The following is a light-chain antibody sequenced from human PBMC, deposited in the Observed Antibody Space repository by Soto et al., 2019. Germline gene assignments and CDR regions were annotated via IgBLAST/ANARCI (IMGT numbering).Light chain of an antibody. CDR2: EGS. CDR1: SSDVGSYNF. V-gene: IGLV2-23*01. CDR3: CSYAGSV. Sequence: QSALTQPASVSGSPGQSITISCTGTSSDVGSYNFVSWYQQHPGKAPKLMIYEGSKRPSGVSNRFSGSKSGNTASLTISGLQAEDEADYYCCSYAGSVFGGGTKLTVL. J-gene: IGLJ2*01.